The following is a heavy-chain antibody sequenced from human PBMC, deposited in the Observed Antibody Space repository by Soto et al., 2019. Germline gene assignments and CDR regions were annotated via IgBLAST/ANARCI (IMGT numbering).Heavy chain of an antibody. Sequence: QVQLQESGPGLVKPSQTLSLTCSVSGAPINSGAYYWTWIRQHPEKGLEWVGYVFSRGGHYYNPSLKSRITISMDTSKNQFSLKLTSVTAADTAIYYCARSPLPNCGGNCFPLDFWGRGSLVTVSS. J-gene: IGHJ4*02. V-gene: IGHV4-31*03. CDR2: VFSRGGH. CDR3: ARSPLPNCGGNCFPLDF. D-gene: IGHD2-21*02. CDR1: GAPINSGAYY.